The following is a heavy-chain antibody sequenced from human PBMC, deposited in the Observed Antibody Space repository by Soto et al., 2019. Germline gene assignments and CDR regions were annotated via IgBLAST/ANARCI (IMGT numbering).Heavy chain of an antibody. CDR2: LNPNSGDT. V-gene: IGHV1-8*01. CDR1: GYPFSCYD. D-gene: IGHD6-19*01. Sequence: QVQLVQSGAEVKKPGASVKVSCKASGYPFSCYDINWVRQATGQGLEWMGWLNPNSGDTGYAQKFQGRVTLTRNTSINTAYIELSSLISDDTAVYYCASSGGGWYLYWGQGTLVTVSS. CDR3: ASSGGGWYLY. J-gene: IGHJ4*02.